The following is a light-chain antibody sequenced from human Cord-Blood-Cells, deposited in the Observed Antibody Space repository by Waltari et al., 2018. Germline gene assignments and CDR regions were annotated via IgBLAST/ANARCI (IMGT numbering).Light chain of an antibody. Sequence: QSALTQPRSVSGSPGQSVTIPCTGPSSDVGGYNYVSWYQQHPGKAPKLMIYDVSKRPSGVPDRFSGSKSGNTASLTISGLQAEDEADYYCCSYAGSYTFYVFGTGTKVTVL. CDR3: CSYAGSYTFYV. V-gene: IGLV2-11*01. CDR2: DVS. CDR1: SSDVGGYNY. J-gene: IGLJ1*01.